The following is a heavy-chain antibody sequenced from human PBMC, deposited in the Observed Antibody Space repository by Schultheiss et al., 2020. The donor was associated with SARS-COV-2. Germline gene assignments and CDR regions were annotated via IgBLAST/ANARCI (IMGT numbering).Heavy chain of an antibody. CDR3: ARTGYRAFGGIDYFDY. J-gene: IGHJ4*02. V-gene: IGHV4-59*01. Sequence: SETLSLTCTVSGGSISSYYWSWIRQPPGKGLEWIGYIYYSGSTNYNPSLKSRVTMSVDTSKNQFSLKLSSVTAADTAVYYCARTGYRAFGGIDYFDYWGQGTLVTVSS. CDR1: GGSISSYY. CDR2: IYYSGST. D-gene: IGHD6-13*01.